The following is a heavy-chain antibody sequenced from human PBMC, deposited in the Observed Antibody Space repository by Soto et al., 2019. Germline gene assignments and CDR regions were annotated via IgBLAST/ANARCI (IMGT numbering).Heavy chain of an antibody. V-gene: IGHV3-53*01. Sequence: ESGGGLIQPGGSLRLSCAASGFTVSSNYMSWVRQAPGKGLEWVSVIYSGGSTYYADSVKGRFTISRDNSKNTLYLQMNSLRAEDTAVYYCARDGYCSGGSCYGGSDYWGQGTLVTVSS. CDR3: ARDGYCSGGSCYGGSDY. J-gene: IGHJ4*02. CDR2: IYSGGST. CDR1: GFTVSSNY. D-gene: IGHD2-15*01.